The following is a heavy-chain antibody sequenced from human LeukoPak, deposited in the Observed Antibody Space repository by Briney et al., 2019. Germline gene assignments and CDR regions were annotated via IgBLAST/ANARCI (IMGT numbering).Heavy chain of an antibody. CDR3: ARGGGSGSPSGYYYYGMDV. CDR2: TYYRSKWYN. Sequence: SQTLSLTCAISGDSVSSSSAAWNWIRQSPSRGLEWLARTYYRSKWYNDYAVSVKSRIALNPDTSKNQFSLQLNSVTPEDTAVYYCARGGGSGSPSGYYYYGMDVWGQGTTVTVSS. CDR1: GDSVSSSSAA. D-gene: IGHD3-10*01. V-gene: IGHV6-1*01. J-gene: IGHJ6*02.